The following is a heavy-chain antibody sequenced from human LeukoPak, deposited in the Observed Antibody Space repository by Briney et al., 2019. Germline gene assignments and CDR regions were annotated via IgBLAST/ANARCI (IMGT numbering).Heavy chain of an antibody. CDR1: GGTFSSYA. D-gene: IGHD1-26*01. CDR2: MNPNSGNT. V-gene: IGHV1-8*02. J-gene: IGHJ6*02. CDR3: ARVYSGSYYYYYGMDV. Sequence: ASVKVSCKASGGTFSSYAISWVRQATGQGLEWMGWMNPNSGNTGYAQKFQGRVTMTRNTSISTAYMELSSLRSEDTAVYYCARVYSGSYYYYYGMDVWGQGTTVTVSS.